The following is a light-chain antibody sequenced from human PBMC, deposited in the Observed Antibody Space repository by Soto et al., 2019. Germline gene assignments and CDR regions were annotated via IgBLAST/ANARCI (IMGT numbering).Light chain of an antibody. CDR2: GNT. J-gene: IGLJ1*01. V-gene: IGLV1-40*01. CDR3: QSHDSSLHASV. CDR1: SSNIGAGYD. Sequence: VLTQPPSMSGAPGQTVTISCTGSSSNIGAGYDVHWYLQLPGTAPKLLIYGNTNRPSGVPDRFSGSKSGSSASLAITGLQAEDEADYYCQSHDSSLHASVFGTGTKVTVL.